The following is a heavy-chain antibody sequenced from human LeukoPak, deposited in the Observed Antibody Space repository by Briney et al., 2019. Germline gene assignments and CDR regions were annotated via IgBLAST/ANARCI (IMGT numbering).Heavy chain of an antibody. J-gene: IGHJ5*02. CDR3: ARSIVGCSSTSCYDFWFDP. D-gene: IGHD2-2*01. CDR2: INAGNGNT. CDR1: GYTFTSYA. V-gene: IGHV1-3*01. Sequence: ASVTVSCKASGYTFTSYAMHWVRQAPGQRLEWMGWINAGNGNTKYSQKFQGRVTITRDTSASTAYMELSSLRSEDTAVYYCARSIVGCSSTSCYDFWFDPWGQGTLVTVSS.